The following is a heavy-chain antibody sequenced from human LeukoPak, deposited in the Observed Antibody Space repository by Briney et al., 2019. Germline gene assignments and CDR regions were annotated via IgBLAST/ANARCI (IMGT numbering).Heavy chain of an antibody. CDR2: INPNSGGT. J-gene: IGHJ6*02. V-gene: IGHV1-2*02. Sequence: GAPVKVSCKASGYTFTGYYMHWVRQAPGQGLEWMGWINPNSGGTNYAQKFQGRVTMTRDTSISTAYMELSRLRSDDTAVYYCARDRGYDTYYYYGMDVWGQGTTVTVSS. CDR1: GYTFTGYY. D-gene: IGHD5-12*01. CDR3: ARDRGYDTYYYYGMDV.